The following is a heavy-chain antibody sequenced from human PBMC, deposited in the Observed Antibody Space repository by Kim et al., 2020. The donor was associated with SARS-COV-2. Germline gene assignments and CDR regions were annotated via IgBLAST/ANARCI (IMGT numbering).Heavy chain of an antibody. CDR3: ARRFTIFGVVGYYFDY. V-gene: IGHV4-34*01. CDR2: INHSGST. Sequence: SETLSLTCAVYGGSFSGYYWSWIRQPPGKGLEWIGEINHSGSTNYNPSLKSRVTISVDTSKNQFSLKLSSVTAADTAVYYCARRFTIFGVVGYYFDYWG. D-gene: IGHD3-3*01. CDR1: GGSFSGYY. J-gene: IGHJ4*01.